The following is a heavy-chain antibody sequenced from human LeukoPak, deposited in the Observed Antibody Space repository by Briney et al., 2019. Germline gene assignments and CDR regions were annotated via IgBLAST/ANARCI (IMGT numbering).Heavy chain of an antibody. Sequence: SETLSLTCAVYGGSFSGYYWSWIRQPPGKGLEWIGEINHSGSTNYNPSLKSRVTISVDTSKNQFSLKLSSATAADTAVYYCARDRDYYYGSGSYYYYWGQGTLVTVSS. D-gene: IGHD3-10*01. CDR2: INHSGST. J-gene: IGHJ4*02. CDR3: ARDRDYYYGSGSYYYY. V-gene: IGHV4-34*01. CDR1: GGSFSGYY.